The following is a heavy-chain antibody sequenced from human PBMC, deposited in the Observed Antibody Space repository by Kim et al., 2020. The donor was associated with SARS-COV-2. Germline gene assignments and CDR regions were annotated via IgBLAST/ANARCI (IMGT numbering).Heavy chain of an antibody. CDR3: ARTHQGITMVRGVVHWYAP. J-gene: IGHJ5*02. Sequence: GGSLRLSCAASGFTFSDYYMSWIRQAPGKGLEWASYISSSGSTIYYADSVKGRFTISRDNAKNSLYRQMNSLRAGDPAVCYCARTHQGITMVRGVVHWYAPWGQGTLVTVSS. D-gene: IGHD3-10*01. CDR1: GFTFSDYY. V-gene: IGHV3-11*01. CDR2: ISSSGSTI.